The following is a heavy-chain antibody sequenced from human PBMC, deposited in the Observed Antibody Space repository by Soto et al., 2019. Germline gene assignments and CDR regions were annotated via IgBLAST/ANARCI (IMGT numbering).Heavy chain of an antibody. CDR2: IYYSGST. CDR3: ARDGSSGYSSFDY. CDR1: GGSISSGGYY. V-gene: IGHV4-31*03. J-gene: IGHJ4*02. D-gene: IGHD3-22*01. Sequence: QVQLQESGPGLVKPSQTLSLTCTVSGGSISSGGYYWSWIRQHPGKGLEWIGYIYYSGSTYYNPSPKSRVXXSXDMXKNQFSLKLSSVTAADTAVYYCARDGSSGYSSFDYWGQGTLVTVSS.